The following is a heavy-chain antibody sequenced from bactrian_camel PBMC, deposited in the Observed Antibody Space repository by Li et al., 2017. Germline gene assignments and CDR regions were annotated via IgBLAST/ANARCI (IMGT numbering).Heavy chain of an antibody. J-gene: IGHJ4*01. V-gene: IGHV3S39*01. CDR3: AAGRSRTNANFVCQGSWSAVY. CDR1: GFTFSNYG. Sequence: HVQLVESGGGLVQPGGSLRLSCTPSGFTFSNYGMSWVRQAPGKGLEWVSVMISTGGRTYYADSVKGRFTISKDSAENTLYLQMNSLKPEDTAVYYCAAGRSRTNANFVCQGSWSAVYWGQGTQVTVS. CDR2: MISTGGRT. D-gene: IGHD1*01.